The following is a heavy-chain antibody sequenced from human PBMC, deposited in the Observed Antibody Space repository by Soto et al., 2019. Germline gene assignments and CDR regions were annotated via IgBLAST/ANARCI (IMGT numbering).Heavy chain of an antibody. V-gene: IGHV3-11*06. D-gene: IGHD3-16*01. Sequence: QVQLVESGGGLVEPGGSLRLSCAASGFSVGDNYMTWIRQAPGKGLEWLSSSSSSGGYTNYADSVKGRFTISRDNAKNSLYLQMDSLRAEDTAVYFCARSSGRRHVFTFDYGLDVWGQGTTVTVSS. CDR1: GFSVGDNY. J-gene: IGHJ6*02. CDR3: ARSSGRRHVFTFDYGLDV. CDR2: SSSSGGYT.